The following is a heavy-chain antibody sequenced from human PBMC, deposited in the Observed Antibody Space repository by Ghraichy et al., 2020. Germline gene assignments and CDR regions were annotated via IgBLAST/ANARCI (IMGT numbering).Heavy chain of an antibody. CDR3: ASAPQGLWFGELLGFDY. D-gene: IGHD3-10*01. CDR1: GFTFSSYS. Sequence: GGSLRLSCAASGFTFSSYSMNWVRQAPGKGLEWVSSISSSSSYIYYADSVKGRFTISRDNAKNSLYLQMNSLRAEDTAVYYCASAPQGLWFGELLGFDYWGQGTLVTVSS. CDR2: ISSSSSYI. J-gene: IGHJ4*02. V-gene: IGHV3-21*01.